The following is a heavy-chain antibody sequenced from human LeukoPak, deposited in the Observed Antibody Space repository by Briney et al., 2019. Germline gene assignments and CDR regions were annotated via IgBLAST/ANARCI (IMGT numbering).Heavy chain of an antibody. CDR1: GGSISSSSYY. CDR3: ARERRVVRDFDY. Sequence: NTSETLSLTCTVSGGSISSSSYYWGWIRQPPGKGLEWIGSIYYSVSTYYNPSLKSRVTISVDTSKNQFSLKLSSVTAADTAVYYCARERRVVRDFDYWGQGTLVTVSS. CDR2: IYYSVST. J-gene: IGHJ4*02. V-gene: IGHV4-39*02. D-gene: IGHD3-10*01.